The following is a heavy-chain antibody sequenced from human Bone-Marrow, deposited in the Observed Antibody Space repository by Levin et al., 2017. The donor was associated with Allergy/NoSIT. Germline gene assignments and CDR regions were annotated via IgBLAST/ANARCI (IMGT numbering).Heavy chain of an antibody. CDR3: TRSLEGFDP. D-gene: IGHD5/OR15-5a*01. V-gene: IGHV3-49*04. Sequence: GGSLRLSCTGSGFTFGDYVVSWVRQAPGKGLEWVGFIRSNTYGGAKEYAASVKGRFSISRDDFESTVYLQMNSLEIDDTGVYYCTRSLEGFDPWGQGTLVTVSS. CDR1: GFTFGDYV. CDR2: IRSNTYGGAK. J-gene: IGHJ5*02.